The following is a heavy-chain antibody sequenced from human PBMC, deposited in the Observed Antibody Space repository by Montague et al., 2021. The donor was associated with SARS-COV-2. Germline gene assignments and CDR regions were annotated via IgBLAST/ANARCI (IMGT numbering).Heavy chain of an antibody. CDR2: IFYSGST. Sequence: SETLSTCTVSGGSISSSSYYWGWIRQPPGKGLEWIGSIFYSGSTXXNPXXXSRVTISVDMSKNQFSLKLSSVTAADTAVYYCASMVRAQVYYFDYWGQGTLVTVSS. J-gene: IGHJ4*02. V-gene: IGHV4-39*01. CDR1: GGSISSSSYY. D-gene: IGHD3-10*01. CDR3: ASMVRAQVYYFDY.